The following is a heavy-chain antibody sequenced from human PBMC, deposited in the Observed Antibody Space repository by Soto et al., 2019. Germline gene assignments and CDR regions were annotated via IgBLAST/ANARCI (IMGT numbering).Heavy chain of an antibody. V-gene: IGHV1-69*13. CDR3: ARDWTNGVCSSYFDY. Sequence: SVKVSCKASGGTFSSYAISWVRQAPGQGLEWMGGIIPIFGTANYAQKFQGRVTITADESTSTAYMELSSLRSEDTAVYYCARDWTNGVCSSYFDYWGQGTLVTVSS. CDR1: GGTFSSYA. CDR2: IIPIFGTA. D-gene: IGHD2-8*01. J-gene: IGHJ4*02.